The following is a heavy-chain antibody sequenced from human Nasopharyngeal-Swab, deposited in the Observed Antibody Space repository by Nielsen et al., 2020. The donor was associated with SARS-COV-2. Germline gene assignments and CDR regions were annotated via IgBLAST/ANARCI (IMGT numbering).Heavy chain of an antibody. CDR2: ISGSGSYV. Sequence: VGSLRLSCACSGFTFNTYSMIWVLQVPGEGLEWVSSISGSGSYVYYADSAKGRFTISKDSAKNSLYLQMNSLRADDTAVYFCARIAGRGSIYYYYMDVWGTGTTVTVSS. V-gene: IGHV3-21*01. J-gene: IGHJ6*03. D-gene: IGHD1-26*01. CDR3: ARIAGRGSIYYYYMDV. CDR1: GFTFNTYS.